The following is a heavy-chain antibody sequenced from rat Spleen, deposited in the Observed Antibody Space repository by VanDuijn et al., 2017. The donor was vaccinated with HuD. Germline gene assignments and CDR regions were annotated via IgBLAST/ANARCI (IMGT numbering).Heavy chain of an antibody. V-gene: IGHV5-31*01. CDR1: GFTFNNYW. D-gene: IGHD1-9*01. J-gene: IGHJ4*01. Sequence: EVQLVESGGGLVQPGGSLKLSCVASGFTFNNYWMTWIRQAPGRGLEWVASITNASGRTYYSDFVKGRFTISRDTAQNTLYLQMNSLRSEDTATYYCTRDSGYYGYTAWGQGASVTVSS. CDR3: TRDSGYYGYTA. CDR2: ITNASGRT.